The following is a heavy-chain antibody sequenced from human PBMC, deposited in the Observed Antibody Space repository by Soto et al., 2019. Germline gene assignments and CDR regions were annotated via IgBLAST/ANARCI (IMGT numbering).Heavy chain of an antibody. CDR3: ARSKYSISSFDY. J-gene: IGHJ4*02. D-gene: IGHD6-6*01. Sequence: GSGPTLVNPTPTLTLTCTVSGFSLSADEVGVGWIRQRPGKALDWLAVIYWDDDKRYSPSLKSRLTITKDTSKNQVLLTMTNMDPVDTATYFCARSKYSISSFDYWGQAALVTVSS. CDR2: IYWDDDK. V-gene: IGHV2-5*02. CDR1: GFSLSADEVG.